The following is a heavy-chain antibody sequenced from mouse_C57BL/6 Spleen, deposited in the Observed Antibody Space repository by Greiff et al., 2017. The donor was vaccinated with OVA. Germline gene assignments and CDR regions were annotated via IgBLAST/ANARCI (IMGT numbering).Heavy chain of an antibody. CDR1: GFTFSDYG. Sequence: EVQLVESGGGLVKPGGSLKLSCAASGFTFSDYGMHWVRQAPEKGLEWVAYISSGSSTIYYADTVKGRFTISRDNAKNTLFLQMTSLRSEDTAMYYCARGNWESPAWFAYWGQGTLVTVSA. J-gene: IGHJ3*01. CDR3: ARGNWESPAWFAY. D-gene: IGHD4-1*01. V-gene: IGHV5-17*01. CDR2: ISSGSSTI.